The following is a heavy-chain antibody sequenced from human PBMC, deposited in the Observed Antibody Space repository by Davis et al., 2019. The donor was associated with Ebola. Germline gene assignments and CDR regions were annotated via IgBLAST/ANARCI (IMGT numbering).Heavy chain of an antibody. V-gene: IGHV3-30*18. Sequence: GGSLRLSCAASGFTFSSYGMHWVRQAPGKGLEWVAVISYDGSNKYYADSVKGRFTISRDNSKNTLYLQMNSLRAEDMAVYYCAKDTRWLRLNYFDYWGQGTLVTVSS. CDR2: ISYDGSNK. CDR1: GFTFSSYG. J-gene: IGHJ4*02. D-gene: IGHD5-12*01. CDR3: AKDTRWLRLNYFDY.